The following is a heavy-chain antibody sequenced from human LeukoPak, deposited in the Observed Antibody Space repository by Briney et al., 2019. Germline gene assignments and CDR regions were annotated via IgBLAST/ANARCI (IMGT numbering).Heavy chain of an antibody. D-gene: IGHD3-10*01. V-gene: IGHV4-38-2*02. Sequence: ASETLSLTCTVAGYSISSGYYWGWLRQSPGKGLEWIASIYHTGETHYHPSLKSRVSIPVDTSNNQFSLRSTSATAADTAMYYCARGRFAELLFDIWGQGTLVTVSS. CDR1: GYSISSGYY. CDR2: IYHTGET. J-gene: IGHJ4*02. CDR3: ARGRFAELLFDI.